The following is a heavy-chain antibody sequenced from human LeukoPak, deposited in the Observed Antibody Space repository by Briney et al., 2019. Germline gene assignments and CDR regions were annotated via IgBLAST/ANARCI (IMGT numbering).Heavy chain of an antibody. Sequence: GGSLRLSCAASGFTFSGYWMSWVRQAPGKGPEWVANINRDGSDTQYVDSVKGRFTISRDNAKNSLYLQMNSLRAEDTAVYYCAIFSRSSSGYWGQGSLVTVSS. V-gene: IGHV3-7*01. CDR1: GFTFSGYW. D-gene: IGHD6-13*01. CDR2: INRDGSDT. CDR3: AIFSRSSSGY. J-gene: IGHJ4*02.